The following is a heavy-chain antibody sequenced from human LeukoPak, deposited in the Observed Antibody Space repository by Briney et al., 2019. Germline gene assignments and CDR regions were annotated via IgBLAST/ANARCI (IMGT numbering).Heavy chain of an antibody. CDR3: ARGKHCSGGSCYSYYYYYGMDV. CDR2: INHSGST. CDR1: GGSFSGYY. D-gene: IGHD2-15*01. Sequence: SETLSLTCAVYGGSFSGYYWSWIRQPPGKGLEWIGEINHSGSTNYNPSLRSRVTISVDTSKNQFSLKLSSVTAADTAVYYCARGKHCSGGSCYSYYYYYGMDVWGKGTTVTVSS. V-gene: IGHV4-34*01. J-gene: IGHJ6*04.